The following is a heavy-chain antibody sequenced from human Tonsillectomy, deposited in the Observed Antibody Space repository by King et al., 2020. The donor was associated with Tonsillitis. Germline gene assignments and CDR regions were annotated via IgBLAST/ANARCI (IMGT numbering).Heavy chain of an antibody. CDR1: GYSFTSYW. Sequence: QLVQSGAEVKKPGESLKISCKGSGYSFTSYWIGWVRQMPGKGREWMGIIYPGDSDTQYSPSFQGQVTISVDKSLSTAYLQWSSMTASDTAMYYCARTDNTYCGGDCYRYNWFDPWGQGTLVTVSS. D-gene: IGHD2-21*02. CDR3: ARTDNTYCGGDCYRYNWFDP. J-gene: IGHJ5*02. CDR2: IYPGDSDT. V-gene: IGHV5-51*01.